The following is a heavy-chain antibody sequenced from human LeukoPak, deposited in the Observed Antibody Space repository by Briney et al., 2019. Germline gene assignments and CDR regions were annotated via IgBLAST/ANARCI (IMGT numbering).Heavy chain of an antibody. CDR3: ARVRRGDYGEEVLDY. J-gene: IGHJ4*02. CDR2: INPSGGST. Sequence: GASVKVSCKASGYTFTSYYMHWVRQAPGQGLEWMGIINPSGGSTSYAQKFQGRVTTTRDMSTSTVYMELSSLRSEDTAVYYCARVRRGDYGEEVLDYWGQGTLVTVSS. CDR1: GYTFTSYY. D-gene: IGHD4-17*01. V-gene: IGHV1-46*01.